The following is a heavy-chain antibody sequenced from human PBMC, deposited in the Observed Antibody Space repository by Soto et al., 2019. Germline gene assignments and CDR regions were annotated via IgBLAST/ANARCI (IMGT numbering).Heavy chain of an antibody. Sequence: PSETLSLTCTVSGGSISSGYYYWSWIRQPPGKGLEWIGYIYYIGRTYYNPSLKSRVTISVDTSKNQFSLKLSSVTAADTAVYYCARESGTGNRWFDPWGQRTLITVSS. CDR2: IYYIGRT. CDR3: ARESGTGNRWFDP. V-gene: IGHV4-30-4*01. CDR1: GGSISSGYYY. D-gene: IGHD1-1*01. J-gene: IGHJ5*02.